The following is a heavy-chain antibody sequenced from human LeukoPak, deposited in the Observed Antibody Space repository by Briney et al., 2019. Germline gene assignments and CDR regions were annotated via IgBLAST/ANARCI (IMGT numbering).Heavy chain of an antibody. CDR2: MSGDGATT. Sequence: PGGSLRLSCAASGFTFSSYGMSWVRQALGKGLEWVSAMSGDGATTYYADSVKGRFTISRDNSKNTLYLQMNSLRAEDTAVYYCAKGYSSNFDYWGQGTLVTVSS. J-gene: IGHJ4*02. D-gene: IGHD6-19*01. V-gene: IGHV3-23*01. CDR3: AKGYSSNFDY. CDR1: GFTFSSYG.